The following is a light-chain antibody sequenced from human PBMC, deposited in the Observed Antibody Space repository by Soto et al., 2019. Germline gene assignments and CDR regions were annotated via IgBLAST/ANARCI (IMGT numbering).Light chain of an antibody. J-gene: IGKJ4*01. Sequence: EIVLTQSPATLSLSPGERATLSCRASQSVSRYLVWYQQKPGQAPRFLIYDASNRATGIPARFSGSGSGTDFTLTISSLEPEDFAVYYCQQRSNWPPTFGGGTKVDIK. CDR2: DAS. V-gene: IGKV3-11*01. CDR1: QSVSRY. CDR3: QQRSNWPPT.